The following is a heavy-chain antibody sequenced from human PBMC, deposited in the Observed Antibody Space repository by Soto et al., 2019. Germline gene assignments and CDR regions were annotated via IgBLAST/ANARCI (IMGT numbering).Heavy chain of an antibody. CDR1: GNIFSTHG. Sequence: ASVKVSCKALGNIFSTHGTTWVRQAPGQGLEWMGRISPYSGTTNYAQKFQGRVTMTSDTSTSTAYMGLSSLRSDDTAVYYCPRDNSIAVMDVWGQGTTVTVSS. V-gene: IGHV1-18*01. CDR3: PRDNSIAVMDV. D-gene: IGHD6-19*01. CDR2: ISPYSGTT. J-gene: IGHJ6*02.